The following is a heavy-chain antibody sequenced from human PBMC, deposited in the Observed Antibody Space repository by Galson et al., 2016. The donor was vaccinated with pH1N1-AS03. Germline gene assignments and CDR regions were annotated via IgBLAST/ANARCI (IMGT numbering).Heavy chain of an antibody. CDR2: ISAYSGNT. CDR3: ARDLRSDFGNNFVAGVQLGRY. J-gene: IGHJ4*02. CDR1: GYTFTNFC. V-gene: IGHV1-18*01. Sequence: SVKVSCKAPGYTFTNFCVIWVRQAPRQGLEWVGWISAYSGNTNYTQSLKGIVPMTTDPSTNTVYMELPRLTSYHTAIYYCARDLRSDFGNNFVAGVQLGRYWGQGTLVTVSS. D-gene: IGHD4/OR15-4a*01.